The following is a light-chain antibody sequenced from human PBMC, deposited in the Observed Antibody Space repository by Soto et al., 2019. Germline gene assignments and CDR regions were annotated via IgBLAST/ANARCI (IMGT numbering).Light chain of an antibody. Sequence: EIVLTQSPGTLSLFPGERATLSCRASQSVSSSYLSWYQQKPGQAPRLLIYGASTRATGIPARFSGSGSGTDFTLTISSLQPEDFAVYYCQQYGSSPPWTFGQGTKVDIK. CDR1: QSVSSSY. J-gene: IGKJ1*01. CDR2: GAS. V-gene: IGKV3-20*01. CDR3: QQYGSSPPWT.